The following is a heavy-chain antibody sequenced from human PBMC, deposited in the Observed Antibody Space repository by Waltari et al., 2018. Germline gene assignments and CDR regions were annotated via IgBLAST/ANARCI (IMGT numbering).Heavy chain of an antibody. V-gene: IGHV4-38-2*01. Sequence: QVQLQESGPGLVKPSETLSLTCAVSGYSISSGSYWGWIRQPPGKGLEWIGSIYHSGSTYYNPSLKSRVTISVDTSKNQFSLKLSSVTAADTAVYYCTCYIDYYGMDVWGQGTTVTVSS. D-gene: IGHD2-2*02. CDR3: TCYIDYYGMDV. J-gene: IGHJ6*02. CDR2: IYHSGST. CDR1: GYSISSGSY.